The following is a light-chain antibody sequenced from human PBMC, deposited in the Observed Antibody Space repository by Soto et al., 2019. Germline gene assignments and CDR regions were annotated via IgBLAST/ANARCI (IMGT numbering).Light chain of an antibody. CDR1: SYNIGNKY. V-gene: IGLV1-51*01. CDR3: GTWDSSLSAVV. J-gene: IGLJ2*01. Sequence: QSVLTQPPSVSAAPGQKVSISCSGSSYNIGNKYVSWYQHLPGAAPKALIYDNNKRPSGIPDRFSGSKSDTSATLGITGLQTGDEADYYCGTWDSSLSAVVFGGGTKLTVL. CDR2: DNN.